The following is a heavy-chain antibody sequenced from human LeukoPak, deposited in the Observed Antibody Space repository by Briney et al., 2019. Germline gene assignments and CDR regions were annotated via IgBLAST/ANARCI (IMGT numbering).Heavy chain of an antibody. CDR2: INWNGGRK. CDR1: GFVFDDYG. V-gene: IGHV3-20*04. Sequence: PGGSLRLSCVASGFVFDDYGMSWVRQVPGKGLEWVSGINWNGGRKGYADSVNGRFTISRDNAKNSLYLQMNSLRAEDTALYYCARLWFGELLSDNWLDPWGQGTLVIVSP. CDR3: ARLWFGELLSDNWLDP. J-gene: IGHJ5*02. D-gene: IGHD3-10*01.